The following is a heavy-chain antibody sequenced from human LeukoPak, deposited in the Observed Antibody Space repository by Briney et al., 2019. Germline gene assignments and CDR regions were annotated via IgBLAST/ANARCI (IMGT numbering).Heavy chain of an antibody. CDR3: AKDQIGELFAAIDY. Sequence: GGSLRLSCAASGFIFSNYWMHWVRQVPGKGLVWVSRIKFDGSFTNYLDSVKGRFTISRDNAKNTVFLQMNSLRAEDTAVYYCAKDQIGELFAAIDYWGQGTLVTVSS. V-gene: IGHV3-74*01. CDR1: GFIFSNYW. D-gene: IGHD3-10*01. J-gene: IGHJ4*02. CDR2: IKFDGSFT.